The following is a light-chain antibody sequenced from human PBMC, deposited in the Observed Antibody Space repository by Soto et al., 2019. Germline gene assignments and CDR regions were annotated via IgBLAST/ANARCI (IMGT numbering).Light chain of an antibody. V-gene: IGKV1-16*01. CDR1: QDINKN. CDR2: SAA. Sequence: DIQMTQSPSSLSASVGDRVTITCRASQDINKNLAWFHQKPGKAPKSQIYSAASLQGGVPSRFSGSGSGTDFTLTISSLQPEDFATYHSKQSKSYPITFGQGTRLEIK. CDR3: KQSKSYPIT. J-gene: IGKJ5*01.